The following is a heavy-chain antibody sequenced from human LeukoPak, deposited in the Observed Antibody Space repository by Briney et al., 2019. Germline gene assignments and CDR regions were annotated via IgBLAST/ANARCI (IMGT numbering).Heavy chain of an antibody. V-gene: IGHV3-53*05. J-gene: IGHJ4*02. CDR3: ARDPIVGAKSSHYFDY. Sequence: GGSLRLSCAASGFTVSSNYMSWVRQAPGKGLEWVSVIYSGGSTYYADSVKGRFTISRDNSKNTLYLQMNSLRAEDTAVYYCARDPIVGAKSSHYFDYWGQGTLVTVSS. D-gene: IGHD1-26*01. CDR2: IYSGGST. CDR1: GFTVSSNY.